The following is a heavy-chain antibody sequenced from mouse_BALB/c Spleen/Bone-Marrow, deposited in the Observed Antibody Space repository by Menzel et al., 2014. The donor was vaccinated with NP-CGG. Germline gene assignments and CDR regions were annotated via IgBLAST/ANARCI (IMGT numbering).Heavy chain of an antibody. V-gene: IGHV14-4*02. Sequence: VQVVESGAELVMSGASVKLSCTASGFNIKDYYMHWVKQRPEQGLEWIGWIDPENGDTEYAPKFQGKATMTADTSSNTAYLQLSSPTSEDTAVYYCNEGYGNYGYWGQGTTLTVSS. CDR1: GFNIKDYY. J-gene: IGHJ2*01. CDR3: NEGYGNYGY. D-gene: IGHD2-10*02. CDR2: IDPENGDT.